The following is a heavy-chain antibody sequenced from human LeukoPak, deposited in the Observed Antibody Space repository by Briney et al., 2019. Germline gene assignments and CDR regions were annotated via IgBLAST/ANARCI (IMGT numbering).Heavy chain of an antibody. CDR3: ARDIAAALYNWFDP. J-gene: IGHJ5*02. V-gene: IGHV4-59*12. CDR1: GGSISSYY. CDR2: IYNTGST. D-gene: IGHD6-13*01. Sequence: SETLSLTCTVSGGSISSYYWNWIRQPPGKGLEWIGYIYNTGSTNNNPSLKSRVTISVDTSKKHFSLKLSSVTAADTAVYYCARDIAAALYNWFDPWGQGTLVTVSS.